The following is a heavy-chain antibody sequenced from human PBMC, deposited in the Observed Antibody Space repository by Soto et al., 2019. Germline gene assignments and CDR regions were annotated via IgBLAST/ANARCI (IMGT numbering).Heavy chain of an antibody. J-gene: IGHJ4*02. D-gene: IGHD2-2*01. CDR2: INPSGGST. V-gene: IGHV1-46*01. CDR3: ARDLIVPRYFEY. CDR1: GYTLTIYY. Sequence: ASVKVSCKASGYTLTIYYMHSVRQSPGQGLEWMGIINPSGGSTSYAQKFQGRVTMTRDTSTSTVYMELSSLRSEDTAVYYCARDLIVPRYFEYWGQGTLVTVSS.